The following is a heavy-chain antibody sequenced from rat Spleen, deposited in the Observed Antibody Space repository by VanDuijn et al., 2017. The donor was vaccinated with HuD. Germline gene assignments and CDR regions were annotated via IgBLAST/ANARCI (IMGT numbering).Heavy chain of an antibody. V-gene: IGHV5-31*01. D-gene: IGHD1-4*01. CDR1: GFTFNNYW. CDR2: ITNAAGKV. Sequence: EVQLVESGGGLVQPGRSLKLSCVASGFTFNNYWMTWIRQAPGKGLEWVASITNAAGKVHYPDSVKGRFTISRDVAKSTLYLQMNNLRSEDTATYYCTRETGYNSYFDYWGQGVMVTVSS. CDR3: TRETGYNSYFDY. J-gene: IGHJ2*01.